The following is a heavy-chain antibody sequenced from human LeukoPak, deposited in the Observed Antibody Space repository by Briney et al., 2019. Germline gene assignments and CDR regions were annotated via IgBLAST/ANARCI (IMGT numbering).Heavy chain of an antibody. CDR1: GDSINSLDL. Sequence: SGTLSLTCTVSGDSINSLDLWSWVRQPPGKGPEWIGEMYLSGTTHSNPSVKSRVTISIDKSKNQFFLNLSSVTAADTAVYYCAGLVGRYSSGLYYYYFDYWGQGTLVTVSS. CDR3: AGLVGRYSSGLYYYYFDY. CDR2: MYLSGTT. J-gene: IGHJ4*02. D-gene: IGHD3-22*01. V-gene: IGHV4-4*02.